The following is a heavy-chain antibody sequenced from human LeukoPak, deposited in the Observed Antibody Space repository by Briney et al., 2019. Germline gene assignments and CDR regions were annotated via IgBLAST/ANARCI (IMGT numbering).Heavy chain of an antibody. Sequence: SETLSLTCSVSGGSISSNSDYWGWIRQPPGKGLEWIGSIYHGGNTFYTPSLKSRVTISVDTSKNQFSLRLTSVTAVDTAVYYCARVGDYALKDWGQGTLVAVSS. V-gene: IGHV4-39*07. CDR2: IYHGGNT. D-gene: IGHD3-16*01. CDR1: GGSISSNSDY. CDR3: ARVGDYALKD. J-gene: IGHJ4*02.